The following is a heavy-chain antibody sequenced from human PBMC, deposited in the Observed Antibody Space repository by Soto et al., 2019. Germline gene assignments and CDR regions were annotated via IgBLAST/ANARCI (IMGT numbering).Heavy chain of an antibody. CDR1: GFTFSSYA. CDR3: AREGNPILQLWWHFDY. Sequence: EVQLVESGGGLVQPGGSLRLSCAASGFTFSSYAMHWVSQAPGKGLEYVSAISSNGGSTYYANSVKGRFTISRDNYQTTLYLQMCSLRADDMAVYYCAREGNPILQLWWHFDYCGQGTLVTVSS. J-gene: IGHJ4*02. CDR2: ISSNGGST. D-gene: IGHD5-18*01. V-gene: IGHV3-64*01.